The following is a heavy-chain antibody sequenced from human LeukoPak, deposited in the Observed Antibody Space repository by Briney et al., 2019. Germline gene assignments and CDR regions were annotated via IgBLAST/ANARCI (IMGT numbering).Heavy chain of an antibody. V-gene: IGHV1-18*04. Sequence: ASVKVSCKASGYTFTSYGIGWVRQAPGQGLEWMGWISANNGNTNYAQKFQGRVTMTTDTSTSTVYMELRSLTSDDTAVYYCAGVVVRGVNWFDPWGQGTLVTVSS. CDR1: GYTFTSYG. CDR3: AGVVVRGVNWFDP. D-gene: IGHD3-10*01. CDR2: ISANNGNT. J-gene: IGHJ5*02.